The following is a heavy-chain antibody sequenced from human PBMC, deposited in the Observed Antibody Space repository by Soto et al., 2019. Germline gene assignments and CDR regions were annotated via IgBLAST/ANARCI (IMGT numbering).Heavy chain of an antibody. CDR3: ARDGTLYDSSAYYYLY. Sequence: QVQLVQSGAEVKKPGSSVKVSCKASGGTFSKYTITWVRQAPGQGLEWMGGITPMCGTPNYAQKFQGRVTITADESTSTAYMELSSLRSEDTAMYYCARDGTLYDSSAYYYLYWGQGTLVTVSS. CDR1: GGTFSKYT. CDR2: ITPMCGTP. J-gene: IGHJ4*02. D-gene: IGHD3-22*01. V-gene: IGHV1-69*01.